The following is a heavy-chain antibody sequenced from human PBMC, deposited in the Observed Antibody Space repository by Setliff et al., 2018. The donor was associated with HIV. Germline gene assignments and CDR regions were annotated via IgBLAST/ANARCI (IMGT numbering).Heavy chain of an antibody. D-gene: IGHD1-26*01. CDR1: GDSINSGGYY. J-gene: IGHJ4*02. V-gene: IGHV4-31*03. CDR3: ARRGISGNYYFDY. Sequence: TSETLSLTCIVSGDSINSGGYYWSWIRQRPGKALEWIGHIYYSGNTHYSPSLKSRLTMSLDRSQNHFFLRLRSVTAADTAVYYCARRGISGNYYFDYWGQGTLVTVSS. CDR2: IYYSGNT.